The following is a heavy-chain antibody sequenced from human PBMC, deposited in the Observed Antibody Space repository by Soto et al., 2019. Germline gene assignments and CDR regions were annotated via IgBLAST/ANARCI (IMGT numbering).Heavy chain of an antibody. D-gene: IGHD3-10*01. CDR1: GGSFSGYY. J-gene: IGHJ6*02. CDR2: INHSGST. Sequence: TSETLSLTCAVYGGSFSGYYWSWIRQPPGKGLEWIGEINHSGSTNYNPSLKSRVTISVDTSKNQFSLKLGSVTAAGTAVHYCARKQVHYYGMDVWGQGTTVTVSS. CDR3: ARKQVHYYGMDV. V-gene: IGHV4-34*01.